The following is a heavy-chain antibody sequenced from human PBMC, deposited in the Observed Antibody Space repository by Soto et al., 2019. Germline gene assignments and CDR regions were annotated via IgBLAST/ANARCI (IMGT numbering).Heavy chain of an antibody. Sequence: ASVKVSCKASGYTFTSYYMHWVRQAPGQGLEWMGIINPSGGSTSYAQKFQGRVTMTRDTSTSTVYMELSSLRSEDTAVYYCASRTMVRGVTDAFDIWGQGTMVTVSS. D-gene: IGHD3-10*01. CDR3: ASRTMVRGVTDAFDI. V-gene: IGHV1-46*03. CDR2: INPSGGST. CDR1: GYTFTSYY. J-gene: IGHJ3*02.